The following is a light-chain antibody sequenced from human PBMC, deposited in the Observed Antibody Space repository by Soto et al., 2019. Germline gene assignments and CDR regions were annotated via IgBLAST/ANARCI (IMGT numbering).Light chain of an antibody. J-gene: IGKJ1*01. CDR3: QHYGTTTWT. CDR1: QSVCSRC. Sequence: ETVLTQSPGTLSLSPGERVTLSCRTSQSVCSRCFAWYQQKPGQSPRLLIYGASTRATGIPDRFSGSGSGTDFTLTISRLEPEDCAVYYCQHYGTTTWTFGKGTQVGIK. CDR2: GAS. V-gene: IGKV3-20*01.